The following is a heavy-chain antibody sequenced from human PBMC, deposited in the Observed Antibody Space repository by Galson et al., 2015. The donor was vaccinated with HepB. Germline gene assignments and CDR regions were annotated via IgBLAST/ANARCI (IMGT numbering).Heavy chain of an antibody. CDR2: ISYDGSNK. CDR3: ARDFGYESRWGHHYGMDV. J-gene: IGHJ6*02. Sequence: SLRLSCAASGFTFGSYAMHWVRQAPGKGLEWVAVISYDGSNKYYADSVKGRFTISRDNSKNTLYLQMNSLRAEDTAVYYCARDFGYESRWGHHYGMDVWGQGTTVTVSS. V-gene: IGHV3-30-3*01. CDR1: GFTFGSYA. D-gene: IGHD3-16*01.